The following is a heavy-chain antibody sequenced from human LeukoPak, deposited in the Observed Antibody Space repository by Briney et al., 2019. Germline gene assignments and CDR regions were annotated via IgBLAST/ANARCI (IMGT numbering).Heavy chain of an antibody. J-gene: IGHJ3*02. Sequence: ASVKVSCKASGFTFTSSAVQWVRQARGQRLEWIGWIVVGSGNTNYAQKFQERVTITRDMSTSTAYMELSSLRSEDTAVYYCAADFDGQDAFDIWGQGTMVTVSS. D-gene: IGHD3-9*01. CDR1: GFTFTSSA. V-gene: IGHV1-58*01. CDR2: IVVGSGNT. CDR3: AADFDGQDAFDI.